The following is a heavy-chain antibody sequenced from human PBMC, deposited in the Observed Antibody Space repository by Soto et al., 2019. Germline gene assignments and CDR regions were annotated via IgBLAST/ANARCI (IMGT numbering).Heavy chain of an antibody. D-gene: IGHD6-6*01. CDR1: GFTFSSYS. J-gene: IGHJ3*02. Sequence: PGGSLRLSCAASGFTFSSYSMNWVRQAPGKGLEWVSYISSSSSTIYYADSVKGRFTISRDNAKNSLYLQMNSLRAEDTAVYYCARDKLDAFDIWGQGTMVTVSS. V-gene: IGHV3-48*01. CDR3: ARDKLDAFDI. CDR2: ISSSSSTI.